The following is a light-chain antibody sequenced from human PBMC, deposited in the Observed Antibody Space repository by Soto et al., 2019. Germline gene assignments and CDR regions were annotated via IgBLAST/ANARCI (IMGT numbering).Light chain of an antibody. Sequence: DIVLTQSPGTLSLSPGERATLSCRASQSVDSRYLAWYQQKPGQAPRLVIHAVSRRATGIPDRFSGSGSGTDFTLTISRLEPEDFAEYYCQQYRSSPRYSFGQGTKLEI. V-gene: IGKV3-20*01. CDR3: QQYRSSPRYS. CDR2: AVS. J-gene: IGKJ2*03. CDR1: QSVDSRY.